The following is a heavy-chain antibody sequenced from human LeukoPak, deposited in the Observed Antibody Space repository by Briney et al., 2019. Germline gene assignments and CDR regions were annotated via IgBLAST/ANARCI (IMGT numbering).Heavy chain of an antibody. CDR3: ATIKRGNIFGYFDF. J-gene: IGHJ4*02. D-gene: IGHD5-18*01. CDR2: MLDTVTT. V-gene: IGHV4-59*11. CDR1: GASMNTHY. Sequence: SETLSLTCAASGASMNTHYWSWIRQPPGKGLEWNGYMLDTVTTKDNPSLKSRFTLSADTSKNQFSLRLTTVTAADTAVYYCATIKRGNIFGYFDFWGQGIPVTVSS.